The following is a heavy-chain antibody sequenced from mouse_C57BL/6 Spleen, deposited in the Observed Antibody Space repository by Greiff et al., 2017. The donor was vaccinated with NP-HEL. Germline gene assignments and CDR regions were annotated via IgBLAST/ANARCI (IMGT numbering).Heavy chain of an antibody. D-gene: IGHD2-4*01. CDR1: GYTFTSYW. CDR2: IYPGSGST. J-gene: IGHJ4*01. Sequence: QVQLKQPGAELVKPGASVKMSCKASGYTFTSYWITWVKQRPGQGLDWIGDIYPGSGSTNYNEKFKSKATLTVDTSSSTAYMQLSSLTSEDSAVYYCARSYYDYDYAMDYWGQGTSVTVSS. CDR3: ARSYYDYDYAMDY. V-gene: IGHV1-55*01.